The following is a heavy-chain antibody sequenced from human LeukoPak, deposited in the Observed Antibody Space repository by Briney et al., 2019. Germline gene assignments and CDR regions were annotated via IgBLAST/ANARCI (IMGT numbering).Heavy chain of an antibody. CDR3: ARKESGSNYYFDY. J-gene: IGHJ4*02. Sequence: SETLSLTCTVSGNSISSGYYWDWIRQPPGKGLEWIGSMYHSGNTYYNPSLKSRVTIPVDTSKNQFSLKLSSVTAADTAVYYCARKESGSNYYFDYWGQGTLVTVSS. D-gene: IGHD2-15*01. V-gene: IGHV4-38-2*02. CDR2: MYHSGNT. CDR1: GNSISSGYY.